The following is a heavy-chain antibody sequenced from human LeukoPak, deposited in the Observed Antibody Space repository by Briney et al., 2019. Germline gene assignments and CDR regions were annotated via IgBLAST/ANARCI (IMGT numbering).Heavy chain of an antibody. CDR2: IGNNGGGI. CDR1: GFTFTSYT. Sequence: GGSLRLSCAASGFTFTSYTMYWVRQAPGKGPEWVSIIGNNGGGIHYADSVRGRFTISRDNSKNTLYLQMTNLRVDDTALYYCAIDPNWETHNWGQGVLVTVSS. V-gene: IGHV3-23*01. D-gene: IGHD7-27*01. CDR3: AIDPNWETHN. J-gene: IGHJ4*02.